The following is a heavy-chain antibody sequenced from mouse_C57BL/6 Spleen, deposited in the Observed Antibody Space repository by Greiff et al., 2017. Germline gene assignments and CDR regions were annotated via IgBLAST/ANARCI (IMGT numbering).Heavy chain of an antibody. V-gene: IGHV10-1*01. D-gene: IGHD2-3*01. CDR3: VRHEIYDGYYWFAY. J-gene: IGHJ3*01. CDR1: GFSFNTYA. Sequence: EVQLVESGGGLVQPKGSLKLSCAASGFSFNTYAMNWVRQAPGKGLEWVARIRSKSNNYATYYADSVKDRFTISRDDSESMLYLQMNNLKTEDTAMYYCVRHEIYDGYYWFAYWGQGTLVTVSA. CDR2: IRSKSNNYAT.